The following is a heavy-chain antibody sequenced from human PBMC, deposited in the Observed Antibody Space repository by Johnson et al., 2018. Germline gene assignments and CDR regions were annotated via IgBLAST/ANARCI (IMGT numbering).Heavy chain of an antibody. D-gene: IGHD2-15*01. CDR2: VISTFGTA. CDR3: AGLSGYCSGGSCNEESWFDP. Sequence: QVQLVESGAEVKKXGSSVKVSCKASRGTFSSYAISWVRQAPGQGLEWLGRVISTFGTANYAQTFQGRITITADEFTSPAYMERSSLRSDDTAVYYCAGLSGYCSGGSCNEESWFDPWGQGTLVIVSS. V-gene: IGHV1-69*18. CDR1: RGTFSSYA. J-gene: IGHJ5*02.